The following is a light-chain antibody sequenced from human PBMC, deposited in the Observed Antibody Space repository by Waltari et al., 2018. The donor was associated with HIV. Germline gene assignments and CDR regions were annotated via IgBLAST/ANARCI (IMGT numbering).Light chain of an antibody. CDR1: QSVSNS. J-gene: IGKJ1*01. CDR2: GAS. Sequence: EIVITQSPATLSVSPGGQATLPCRASQSVSNSLVWYQQRPGQAPRLLIYGASTRATGIPGRFSGSGSGTEFTLTINSLQSEDFAVYYCQQYNSWPRTFGQGTKVEVK. CDR3: QQYNSWPRT. V-gene: IGKV3-15*01.